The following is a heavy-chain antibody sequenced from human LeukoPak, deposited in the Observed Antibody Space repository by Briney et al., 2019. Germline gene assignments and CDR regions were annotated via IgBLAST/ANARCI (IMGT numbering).Heavy chain of an antibody. CDR1: GYTFTSYD. CDR2: MNPNSGNT. Sequence: GASVKVSCKASGYTFTSYDINWVRQATGQGLEWMGWMNPNSGNTGYAQKFQGRVTITTDESTSTAYMELSSLRSEDTAVYYCGGTAIGNDAFDIWGQGTMVTVSS. J-gene: IGHJ3*02. CDR3: GGTAIGNDAFDI. D-gene: IGHD2-21*02. V-gene: IGHV1-8*03.